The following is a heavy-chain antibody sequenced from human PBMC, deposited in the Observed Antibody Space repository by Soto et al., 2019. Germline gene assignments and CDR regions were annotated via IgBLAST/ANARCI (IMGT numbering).Heavy chain of an antibody. V-gene: IGHV1-3*01. J-gene: IGHJ5*02. CDR2: INAGNGNT. CDR3: ARSYYYDSSGYYNWFDP. CDR1: GYTFSSYA. Sequence: GASVKVSCKASGYTFSSYAMHWVRQAPGQSLEWMGWINAGNGNTKYSQKFQGRVTITRDTSASTAYMELSSLRSEDTAVYYCARSYYYDSSGYYNWFDPWGQGTLVTVSS. D-gene: IGHD3-22*01.